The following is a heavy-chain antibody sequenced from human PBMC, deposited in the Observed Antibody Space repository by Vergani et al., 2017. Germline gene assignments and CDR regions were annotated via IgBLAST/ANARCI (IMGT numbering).Heavy chain of an antibody. V-gene: IGHV3-21*01. CDR1: GFTFSSYS. D-gene: IGHD3-10*01. CDR3: PGKCWGXYYYGSGSYFYYYGMDV. CDR2: ISSSSSYI. J-gene: IGHJ6*02. Sequence: EVQLVESGGGLVKPGGSLRLSCAASGFTFSSYSMNWVRQAPGKGLEWVSSISSSSSYIYYADSVKGRFTISRDNAKNSLYLQMNSLRAEDTAVYYCPGKCWGXYYYGSGSYFYYYGMDVWGQGTTVTVSS.